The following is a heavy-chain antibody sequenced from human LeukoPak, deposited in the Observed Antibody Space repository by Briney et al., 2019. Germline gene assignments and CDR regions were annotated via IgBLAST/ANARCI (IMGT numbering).Heavy chain of an antibody. J-gene: IGHJ4*02. V-gene: IGHV1-2*02. CDR3: ARDLTRKYGSGSYYDY. CDR2: INPNSGGT. D-gene: IGHD3-10*01. CDR1: GHTFTGYY. Sequence: ASVKVSCKASGHTFTGYYMHWVRQAPGQGLEWMGWINPNSGGTNYAQKFQGRVTMTRDTSISTAYMELSRLRSDDTAVYYCARDLTRKYGSGSYYDYWGQGTLVTVSS.